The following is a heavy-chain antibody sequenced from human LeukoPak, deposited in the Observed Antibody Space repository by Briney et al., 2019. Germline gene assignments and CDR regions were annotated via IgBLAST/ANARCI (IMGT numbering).Heavy chain of an antibody. CDR2: IYYSGST. Sequence: SETLSLTCTVSGGSISSYYWSWIRQPPGKGLEWFGYIYYSGSTNYNPSLKSRVTISVDTSKNQFSLKLSSVTAADTAVYYCARAPVLWFGESRKYYFDYWGQGTLVTVSS. J-gene: IGHJ4*02. CDR1: GGSISSYY. D-gene: IGHD3-10*01. V-gene: IGHV4-59*01. CDR3: ARAPVLWFGESRKYYFDY.